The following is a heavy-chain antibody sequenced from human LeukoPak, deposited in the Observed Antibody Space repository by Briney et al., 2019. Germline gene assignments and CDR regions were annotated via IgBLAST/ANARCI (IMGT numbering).Heavy chain of an antibody. Sequence: GGSPRLSCAVSGFTFSDYYMTWIRQAPGKGLEWISYISSSGSNIYYADSVKGRFTIARDNAKNSVYLQMNSLRVEDTAVYYCARESSWSFDYWGQGTLLTVSS. J-gene: IGHJ4*02. CDR2: ISSSGSNI. CDR1: GFTFSDYY. CDR3: ARESSWSFDY. D-gene: IGHD6-13*01. V-gene: IGHV3-11*01.